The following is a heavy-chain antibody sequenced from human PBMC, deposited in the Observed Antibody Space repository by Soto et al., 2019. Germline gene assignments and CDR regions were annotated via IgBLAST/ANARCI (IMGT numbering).Heavy chain of an antibody. V-gene: IGHV3-9*01. CDR2: ISWNRGRV. D-gene: IGHD3-10*01. Sequence: EVQLVQSGGGWVQPGRSLRLSCGASGFTFDDYGMHWVRQAPGKGLEGVSSISWNRGRVGYADSGKGRFTTSSDNDNNSLYLQMNRLRAEATALYDCARSGEFSASDYFGFWGQGPLVTVSS. CDR1: GFTFDDYG. CDR3: ARSGEFSASDYFGF. J-gene: IGHJ4*02.